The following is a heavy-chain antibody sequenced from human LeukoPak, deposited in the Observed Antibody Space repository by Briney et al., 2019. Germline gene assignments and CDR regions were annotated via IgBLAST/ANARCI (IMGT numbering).Heavy chain of an antibody. Sequence: PGGSLRLSCAASGFTFSSYSMNWARQAPGKGLEWVSSTSSSSSYIHYADSVKGRFTISRDNAKNSLYLQMNSLRAEDTAVYYCARLDTATDYSAFDIWGQGTMVTVSS. CDR1: GFTFSSYS. V-gene: IGHV3-21*01. D-gene: IGHD5-18*01. CDR3: ARLDTATDYSAFDI. J-gene: IGHJ3*02. CDR2: TSSSSSYI.